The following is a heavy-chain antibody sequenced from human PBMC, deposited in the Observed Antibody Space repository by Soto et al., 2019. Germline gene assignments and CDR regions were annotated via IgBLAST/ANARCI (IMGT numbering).Heavy chain of an antibody. D-gene: IGHD2-15*01. J-gene: IGHJ3*01. Sequence: EVQLVESGGGLVMPGGSLRLSCAASGFTFSAYHMNWVRQAPGKGLEWVSSINPTSSHIYYADSVRGRFTISRDDSKNSVSLQMNSLRTEDAALYYCARGYCGGGGCYLRRDAFDVWGQGTRVTVSS. CDR2: INPTSSHI. CDR1: GFTFSAYH. CDR3: ARGYCGGGGCYLRRDAFDV. V-gene: IGHV3-21*01.